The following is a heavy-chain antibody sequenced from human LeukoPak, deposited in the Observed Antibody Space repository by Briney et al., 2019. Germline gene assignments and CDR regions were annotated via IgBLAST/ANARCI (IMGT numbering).Heavy chain of an antibody. Sequence: PSETLSLTCTVSGYSITSGGFSWNWIRQPPGKGLEWIGCIYDRGPAYYNPSLKSRFTISVDRPKNQFFLNVTSLTAADTAVYYCARSRQASGLFNSWGQGTLVVVSS. CDR2: IYDRGPA. CDR3: ARSRQASGLFNS. J-gene: IGHJ5*01. V-gene: IGHV4-30-2*01. D-gene: IGHD3-10*01. CDR1: GYSITSGGFS.